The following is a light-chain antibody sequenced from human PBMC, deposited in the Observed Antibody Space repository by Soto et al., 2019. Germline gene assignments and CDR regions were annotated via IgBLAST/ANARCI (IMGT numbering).Light chain of an antibody. CDR2: EVT. CDR1: SSDVGLYDY. V-gene: IGLV2-8*01. J-gene: IGLJ1*01. CDR3: SSYGGNSNYV. Sequence: QSVLTRPPSASGSPGQSVTFSCTGTSSDVGLYDYVSWYQQHPGKVPKLLIYEVTQRPSGVPDRFSGSKSGNTASLTVSGLQAEDEADYYCSSYGGNSNYVFGTGTKVTVL.